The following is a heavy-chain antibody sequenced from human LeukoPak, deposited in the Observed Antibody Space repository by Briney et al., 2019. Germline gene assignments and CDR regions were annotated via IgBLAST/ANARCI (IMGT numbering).Heavy chain of an antibody. Sequence: PGGSLRLSCAASGLTFSSYGMHWVPQAPGKGLERVAAISYVGSDKYYADSVKGRFTISKDNSKNTLSLQMNSLRAEDTAVFFCAKDLRYCSGTSCYEASGMDVWGQGTTVTVSS. CDR1: GLTFSSYG. J-gene: IGHJ6*02. V-gene: IGHV3-30*18. D-gene: IGHD2-2*01. CDR3: AKDLRYCSGTSCYEASGMDV. CDR2: ISYVGSDK.